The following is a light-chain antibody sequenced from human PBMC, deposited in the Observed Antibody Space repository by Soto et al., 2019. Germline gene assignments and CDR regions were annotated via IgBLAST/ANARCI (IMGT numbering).Light chain of an antibody. J-gene: IGKJ4*01. V-gene: IGKV3-11*01. Sequence: EIVLTQSPATLSLSPGERATLSCRASQSVSSYLAWYQQKPGQAPRLLIYDASNRATGIPARFSGSGSGTDFTLPISSREPEDFEFYYGKQRSNGRPLTFGGGTKGEIK. CDR2: DAS. CDR3: KQRSNGRPLT. CDR1: QSVSSY.